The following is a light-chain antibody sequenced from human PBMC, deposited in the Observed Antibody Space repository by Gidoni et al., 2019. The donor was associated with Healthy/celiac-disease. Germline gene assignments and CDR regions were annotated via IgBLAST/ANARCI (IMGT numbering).Light chain of an antibody. J-gene: IGKJ1*01. CDR1: QSIISY. Sequence: DIQMTQSPSSLSASVGDRVTITCRASQSIISYLNWYQQKPEKAPKLLIYAASSLQSGVPSRFSGSGSGTDFTLTISSLQPEDFATDYCQQSYSTPRTFGQGTKVEIK. CDR3: QQSYSTPRT. V-gene: IGKV1-39*01. CDR2: AAS.